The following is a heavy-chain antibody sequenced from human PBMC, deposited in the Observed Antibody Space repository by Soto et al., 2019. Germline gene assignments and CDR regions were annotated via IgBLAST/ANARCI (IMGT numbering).Heavy chain of an antibody. D-gene: IGHD3-22*01. V-gene: IGHV3-15*07. CDR3: TSRQRITMIYGGSALFDY. J-gene: IGHJ4*02. CDR1: GFTFSNAW. Sequence: PGGSLRLSCAASGFTFSNAWMNWVRQAPGKGLEWVGRIKSKTDGGTTDYAAPVKGRFTISRDDSKNTLYLQMNSLKTEDTAVYYCTSRQRITMIYGGSALFDYWGQGTLVTVSS. CDR2: IKSKTDGGTT.